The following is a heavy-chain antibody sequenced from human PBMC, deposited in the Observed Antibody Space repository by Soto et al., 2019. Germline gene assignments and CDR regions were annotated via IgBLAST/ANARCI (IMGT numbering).Heavy chain of an antibody. CDR3: VRAMYYTDLSGYTRCFDY. Sequence: VQLVESGGGLVQPGGSLRLSCAASGFSLSDHYIDWVRQAPGKGLEWVGRSRDKAQGYSTEYAASVKGRFTTSRDDSKNSVLLQMNSRKTEDTAGYYCVRAMYYTDLSGYTRCFDYWGQGTLVTVSS. V-gene: IGHV3-72*01. CDR2: SRDKAQGYST. J-gene: IGHJ4*02. D-gene: IGHD3-22*01. CDR1: GFSLSDHY.